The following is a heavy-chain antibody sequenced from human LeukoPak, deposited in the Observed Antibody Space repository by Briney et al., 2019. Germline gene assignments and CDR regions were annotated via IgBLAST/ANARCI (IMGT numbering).Heavy chain of an antibody. CDR2: ISGSGGST. J-gene: IGHJ4*02. V-gene: IGHV3-23*01. D-gene: IGHD6-13*01. CDR3: AKVASSWYPGRVDY. Sequence: PGGSLRLSCAAPGFTFSSYAMSWVRQAPGKGLEWVSAISGSGGSTYYADSVMGRFTISRDNSKNTLCLQMNSLRAGDTAVYYCAKVASSWYPGRVDYWGRGTLVTVSS. CDR1: GFTFSSYA.